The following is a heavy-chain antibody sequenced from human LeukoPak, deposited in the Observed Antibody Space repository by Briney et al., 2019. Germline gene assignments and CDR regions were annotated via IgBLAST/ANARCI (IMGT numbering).Heavy chain of an antibody. CDR2: IFYTGST. CDR1: GGSISSYY. D-gene: IGHD3-22*01. J-gene: IGHJ3*01. V-gene: IGHV4-59*01. Sequence: SETLSPTCTIFGGSISSYYWSWIRQPPGKGLEYIGYIFYTGSTNYNPSLKSRVTISIDTSKNQFSLQLSSVTAADTAVYYCARDRYYDSSGYRAFDLWGQGTIVTVSS. CDR3: ARDRYYDSSGYRAFDL.